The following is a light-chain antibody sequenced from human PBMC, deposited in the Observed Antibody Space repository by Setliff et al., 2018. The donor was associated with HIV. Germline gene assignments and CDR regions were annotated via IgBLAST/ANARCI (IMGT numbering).Light chain of an antibody. V-gene: IGLV2-8*01. CDR1: SSDVGGYNY. Sequence: QSVLTQPPSASGSPGQSVTISCTGTSSDVGGYNYVSWYQQHPGKAPKLMIFEVSKRPSGVPDRFSGSKSGNTAPLTVSGLQAEDEADYYCTSYAGSNTYVFGTGTKV. CDR2: EVS. J-gene: IGLJ1*01. CDR3: TSYAGSNTYV.